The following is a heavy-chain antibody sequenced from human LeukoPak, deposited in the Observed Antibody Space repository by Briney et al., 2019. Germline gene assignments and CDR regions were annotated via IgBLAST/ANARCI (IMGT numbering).Heavy chain of an antibody. V-gene: IGHV1-2*02. Sequence: ASLNVSCKASGYTFTGYYMHWVRQAPGQGPEWMGWINPNSGGTKYAQRFQGRVTMTRDTSIGTAYMEVSSLRSDDTAVYYCARDHSPYYYDSSGYYSGCWGQGTLVTVSS. CDR1: GYTFTGYY. J-gene: IGHJ4*02. CDR2: INPNSGGT. CDR3: ARDHSPYYYDSSGYYSGC. D-gene: IGHD3-22*01.